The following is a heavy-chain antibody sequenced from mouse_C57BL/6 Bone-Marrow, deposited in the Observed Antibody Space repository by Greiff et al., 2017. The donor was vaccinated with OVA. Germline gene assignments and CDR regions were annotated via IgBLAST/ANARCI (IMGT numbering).Heavy chain of an antibody. J-gene: IGHJ1*03. V-gene: IGHV14-4*01. CDR3: TRATVVATDWYFDV. CDR1: GFNIKDAY. CDR2: IDPENGDT. D-gene: IGHD1-1*01. Sequence: VPLQQSGAELVRPGASVKLSCTASGFNIKDAYMHWVKQRPEQGLEWIGWIDPENGDTEYASKFQGKATITADTSSNTAYLQLSSLTSEDTAVYYCTRATVVATDWYFDVWGTGTTVTVSS.